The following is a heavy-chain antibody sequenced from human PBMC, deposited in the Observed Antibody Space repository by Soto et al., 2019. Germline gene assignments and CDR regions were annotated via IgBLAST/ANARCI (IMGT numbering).Heavy chain of an antibody. CDR1: GFSLSTFGMG. Sequence: SGPTLVNPTQTLTLTCTFSGFSLSTFGMGVGWIRQPAGKALEWLALIYWNDAKRDSASLNIRLTIAKDTSKNLVVLTMTNVDPVYAATYYCVYSPYSSPSDYGGQGTLLTVSS. CDR3: VYSPYSSPSDY. D-gene: IGHD4-4*01. V-gene: IGHV2-5*01. J-gene: IGHJ4*02. CDR2: IYWNDAK.